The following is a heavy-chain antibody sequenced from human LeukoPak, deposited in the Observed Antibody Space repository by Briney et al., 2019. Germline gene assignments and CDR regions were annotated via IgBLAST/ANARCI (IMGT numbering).Heavy chain of an antibody. CDR2: INTETGNP. CDR1: GYTFISYA. CDR3: ARGGYYGGSGTYGFLDY. Sequence: GASVKVSCKASGYTFISYAMNWVRQAPGQGLEWMGWINTETGNPTYAQGFTGQFVFSVDTSVNTAYLQISSLRTEDTAVYYCARGGYYGGSGTYGFLDYWGQGSLVTVSS. J-gene: IGHJ4*02. D-gene: IGHD3-10*01. V-gene: IGHV7-4-1*02.